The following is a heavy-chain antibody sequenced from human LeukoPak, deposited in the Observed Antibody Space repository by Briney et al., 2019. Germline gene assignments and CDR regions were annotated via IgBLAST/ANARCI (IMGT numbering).Heavy chain of an antibody. J-gene: IGHJ5*02. V-gene: IGHV3-74*01. CDR2: INSDGSST. Sequence: PGGSLRLSCAASGFTFSSYWMHWVRQAPGKGLVWVSRINSDGSSTSYADSVKGRFTISRDNAKNTLYLQMNSLRAEDTAVYYCAREDRTMVRGVIITSGYSWFDPWGQGTLVTVSS. CDR3: AREDRTMVRGVIITSGYSWFDP. CDR1: GFTFSSYW. D-gene: IGHD3-10*01.